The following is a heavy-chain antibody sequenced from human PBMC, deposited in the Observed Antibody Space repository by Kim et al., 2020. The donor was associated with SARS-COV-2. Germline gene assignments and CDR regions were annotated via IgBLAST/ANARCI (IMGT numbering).Heavy chain of an antibody. D-gene: IGHD5-12*01. CDR3: ARDLGWPGYDYARNRPVGPGP. V-gene: IGHV3-30-3*01. CDR2: ISYDGSNK. CDR1: GFTFSSYA. J-gene: IGHJ5*02. Sequence: GGSLRLSCAASGFTFSSYAMHWVRQAPGKGLEWVAVISYDGSNKYYADSVKGRFTISRDNSKNTLYLQMNSLRAEDTAVYYCARDLGWPGYDYARNRPVGPGPWGQGTLVTVSS.